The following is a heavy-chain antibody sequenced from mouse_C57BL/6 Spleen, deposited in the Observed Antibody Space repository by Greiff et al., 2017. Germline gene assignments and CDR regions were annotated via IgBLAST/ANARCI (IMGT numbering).Heavy chain of an antibody. J-gene: IGHJ4*01. CDR2: IYPGDGDT. D-gene: IGHD2-5*01. V-gene: IGHV1-82*01. CDR1: GYAFSSSW. Sequence: QVQLQQSGPELVKPGASVKISCKASGYAFSSSWMNWVKQRPGKGLEWIGRIYPGDGDTNYNGKFKGKATLTADKSSSTAYMQRSSLTSEDSAVYFCARGSNYVMDYWGQGASVTVSS. CDR3: ARGSNYVMDY.